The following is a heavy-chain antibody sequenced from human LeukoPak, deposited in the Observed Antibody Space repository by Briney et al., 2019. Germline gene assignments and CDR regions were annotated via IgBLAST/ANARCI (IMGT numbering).Heavy chain of an antibody. D-gene: IGHD3-22*01. J-gene: IGHJ5*02. CDR2: ISSSSSYI. Sequence: GGSLRLSCAASGFTFSSYSMNWVRQAQGKGLEWVSSISSSSSYIYYADSVKGRFTISRDNAKNSLYLQMNSLRAEDTAVYYRARHGPYYYDSSGPWGQGTLVTVSS. V-gene: IGHV3-21*01. CDR3: ARHGPYYYDSSGP. CDR1: GFTFSSYS.